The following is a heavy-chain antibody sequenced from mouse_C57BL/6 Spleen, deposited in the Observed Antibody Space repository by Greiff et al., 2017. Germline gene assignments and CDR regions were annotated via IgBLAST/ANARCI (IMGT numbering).Heavy chain of an antibody. CDR1: GFSFNTYA. D-gene: IGHD3-3*01. V-gene: IGHV10-1*01. CDR3: VRHRAEDDESWFAY. Sequence: EVQLVESGGGLVQPKGSLKLSCAASGFSFNTYAMNWVRQAPGKGLEWVARIRSKSNNYATYYADAVKDRFTIYRDDSESTLYLQRNNLKTEDKAIYCCVRHRAEDDESWFAYWGQGTLVTVSA. J-gene: IGHJ3*01. CDR2: IRSKSNNYAT.